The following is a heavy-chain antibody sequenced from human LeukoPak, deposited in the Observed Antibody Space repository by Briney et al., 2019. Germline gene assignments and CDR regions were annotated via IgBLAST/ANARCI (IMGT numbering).Heavy chain of an antibody. V-gene: IGHV3-21*01. CDR2: ISGSSSYM. CDR1: GFPFSAYS. J-gene: IGHJ4*02. Sequence: GGSLRLSCAASGFPFSAYSMNWVRQAPGKGLEWVSSISGSSSYMFYADSVKGRFTISRDNAENSLYLQMNSLRAEDTAVYYCAKAYYDSSGYSYYFDYWGQGTLVTVSS. CDR3: AKAYYDSSGYSYYFDY. D-gene: IGHD3-22*01.